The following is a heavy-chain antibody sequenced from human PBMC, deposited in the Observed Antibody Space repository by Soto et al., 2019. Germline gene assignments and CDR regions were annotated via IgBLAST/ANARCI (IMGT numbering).Heavy chain of an antibody. CDR1: GGSISSSSYY. J-gene: IGHJ4*02. D-gene: IGHD4-17*01. Sequence: SETLSLTCTVSGGSISSSSYYWGWIRQAPGKGLEWIGSIYYSGSTYYNPSLKSRVTISVDTSKNQFSLKLSSVTAADTAVYYCARHPDYGDYVRFDYWGQGTLVTVSS. CDR2: IYYSGST. CDR3: ARHPDYGDYVRFDY. V-gene: IGHV4-39*01.